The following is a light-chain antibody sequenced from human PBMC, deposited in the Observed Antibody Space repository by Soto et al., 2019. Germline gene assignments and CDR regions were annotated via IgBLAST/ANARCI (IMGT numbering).Light chain of an antibody. CDR2: EAS. Sequence: DIQMTQSPSTLSASVGDRVTLTCRASQSIGGWLAWYQQRPGKAPQLLIYEASTLQTGVPSRFSGSGSGTEFTLTISALQPDDFATYFCHQYNTYPYTFRQGTKLQVK. CDR3: HQYNTYPYT. V-gene: IGKV1-5*01. CDR1: QSIGGW. J-gene: IGKJ2*01.